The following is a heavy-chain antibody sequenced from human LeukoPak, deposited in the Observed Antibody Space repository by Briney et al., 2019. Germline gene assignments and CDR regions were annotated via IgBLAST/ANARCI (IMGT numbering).Heavy chain of an antibody. D-gene: IGHD6-19*01. V-gene: IGHV1-69*04. CDR1: GGTFSSYA. CDR3: ARTSAVAGPYNFDY. Sequence: SVKVSCKASGGTFSSYAISWVRQAPGQGLEWMGRIIPILGIANYAQKFQGRVTITADKSTSTAYMELSSLRSEDTAVYYCARTSAVAGPYNFDYWGQGTLVTVSS. CDR2: IIPILGIA. J-gene: IGHJ4*02.